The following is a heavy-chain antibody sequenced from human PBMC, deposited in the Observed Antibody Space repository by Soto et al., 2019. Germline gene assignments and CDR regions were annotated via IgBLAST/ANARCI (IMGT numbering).Heavy chain of an antibody. D-gene: IGHD4-4*01. Sequence: QVQLVQSGAEVKKPGASVKVSCKASGYTFTSYYMHWVRLAPGQGLEWMGIINPDGGGTSYAQQLQGRVIMTRDTSTSTVYMEMSSLRSEDTAVYYCAVGCNYLSMDVWGQGTTVTVSS. CDR1: GYTFTSYY. CDR3: AVGCNYLSMDV. CDR2: INPDGGGT. V-gene: IGHV1-46*01. J-gene: IGHJ6*02.